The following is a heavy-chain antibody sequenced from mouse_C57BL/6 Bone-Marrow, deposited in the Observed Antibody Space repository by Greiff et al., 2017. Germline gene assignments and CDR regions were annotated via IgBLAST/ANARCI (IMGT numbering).Heavy chain of an antibody. Sequence: QVQLQQPGAELVKPGASVKLSCKASGYTFTSYWMQWVKQRPGQGLEWIGEIDPSDSYTNYNQKFKGKATLTVDTSSSTAYMQLSSLTSEDSAVYYCARNTGYVGYFDYWGQGTTLTVSS. J-gene: IGHJ2*01. CDR3: ARNTGYVGYFDY. CDR2: IDPSDSYT. CDR1: GYTFTSYW. D-gene: IGHD3-2*02. V-gene: IGHV1-50*01.